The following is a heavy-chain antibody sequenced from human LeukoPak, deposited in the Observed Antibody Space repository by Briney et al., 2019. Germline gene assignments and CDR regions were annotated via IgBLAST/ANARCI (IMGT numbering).Heavy chain of an antibody. J-gene: IGHJ4*02. V-gene: IGHV4-59*01. D-gene: IGHD3-10*01. CDR1: GGSISSYY. CDR3: ARGRYYYGSGSYYNPHYFDY. CDR2: IYYSGST. Sequence: SETLSLTCTVSGGSISSYYWSWIRQPPGKGLEWIGHIYYSGSTNYNPSLKSRVTISVDTSKNQFSLKLSSVTAADTAVYYCARGRYYYGSGSYYNPHYFDYWGQGTLVTVSS.